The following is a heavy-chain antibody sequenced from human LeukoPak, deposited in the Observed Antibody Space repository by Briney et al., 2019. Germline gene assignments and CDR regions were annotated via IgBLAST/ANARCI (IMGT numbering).Heavy chain of an antibody. CDR1: GFTFSTYA. CDR2: ISYDGSNK. CDR3: ATYHDISGYSPHFDY. Sequence: GGSLRLSCAASGFTFSTYAIHWVRQAPGKGLEWVAVISYDGSNKYYADSVKGRFTISRDNSKNTLYLQMSSLRAEDTAVYYCATYHDISGYSPHFDYWGQGTLVTVSS. V-gene: IGHV3-30*04. D-gene: IGHD3-22*01. J-gene: IGHJ4*02.